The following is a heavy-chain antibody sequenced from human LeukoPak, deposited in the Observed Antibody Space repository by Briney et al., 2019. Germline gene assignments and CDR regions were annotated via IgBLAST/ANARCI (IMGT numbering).Heavy chain of an antibody. CDR3: TKDDPTNRS. Sequence: PGGSLRLSCAASGFTFSNAWMSWVRQAPGKGLEWVVRIKSKGDGGTTEYAAPVKGRVTISRDDSKNTLYLQMNSLKTEDTAMYYCTKDDPTNRSWGQGTLVTVSS. V-gene: IGHV3-15*01. D-gene: IGHD2/OR15-2a*01. J-gene: IGHJ4*02. CDR2: IKSKGDGGTT. CDR1: GFTFSNAW.